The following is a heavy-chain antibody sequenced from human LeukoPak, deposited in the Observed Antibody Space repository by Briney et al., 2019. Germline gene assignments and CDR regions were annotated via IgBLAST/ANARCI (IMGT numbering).Heavy chain of an antibody. V-gene: IGHV3-30*18. D-gene: IGHD3-22*01. CDR3: AKAWLLDYYDSSGLLH. CDR2: ISYDGSNK. J-gene: IGHJ4*02. CDR1: GFTFSSYG. Sequence: PGGSLRLSCAASGFTFSSYGMHWVRQAPGKGLEWVAVISYDGSNKYYADSVKGRFTISRDNSKNTLYLQMNSLRAEDTAVYYCAKAWLLDYYDSSGLLHWGQGTLVTVSS.